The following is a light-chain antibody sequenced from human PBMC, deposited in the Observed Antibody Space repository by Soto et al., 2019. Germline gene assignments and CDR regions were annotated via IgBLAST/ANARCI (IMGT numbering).Light chain of an antibody. CDR2: GNT. Sequence: QSVLTQPPSVSGAPGQRVTISCTGCSSNIGAGCEVHWYQHLPGKAPKLLIYGNTNRPSGVPDRFSGSKSGTSASLAITGLQAEDEADYYCQSYDSSLSASYVFGGGTKVIV. CDR3: QSYDSSLSASYV. J-gene: IGLJ1*01. V-gene: IGLV1-40*01. CDR1: SSNIGAGCE.